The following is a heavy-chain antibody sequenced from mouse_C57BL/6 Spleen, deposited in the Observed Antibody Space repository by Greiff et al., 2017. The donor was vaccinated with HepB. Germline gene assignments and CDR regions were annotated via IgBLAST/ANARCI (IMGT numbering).Heavy chain of an antibody. CDR2: INPNYGTT. CDR3: ASSNYYGSSPYAIDY. D-gene: IGHD1-1*01. Sequence: EVQLQQSGPELVKPGASVKISCKASGYSFTDYNMNWVKQSNGKSLEWIGVINPNYGTTSYNQKFKGKATLTVDQSSSTADMQLNSLTSEDAAVYYCASSNYYGSSPYAIDYWGQGTSVTVSS. CDR1: GYSFTDYN. J-gene: IGHJ4*01. V-gene: IGHV1-39*01.